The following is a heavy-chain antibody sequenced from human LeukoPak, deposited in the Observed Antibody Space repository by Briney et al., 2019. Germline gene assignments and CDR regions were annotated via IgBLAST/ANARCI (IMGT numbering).Heavy chain of an antibody. D-gene: IGHD3-10*01. J-gene: IGHJ3*02. CDR3: ARDQSRITMVRGEANAFDI. V-gene: IGHV4-31*03. CDR1: GRSISSGGYY. Sequence: SETLSLPCTVSGRSISSGGYYWSWIRQHPGKGLEWIGYIYYSGSTYYNPSLKSRVTISVDTSKNQFSLKLSSVTAADTAVYYCARDQSRITMVRGEANAFDIWGQGTMVTVSS. CDR2: IYYSGST.